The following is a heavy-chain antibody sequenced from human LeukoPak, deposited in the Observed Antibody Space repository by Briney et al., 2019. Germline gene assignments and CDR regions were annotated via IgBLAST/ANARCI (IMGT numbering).Heavy chain of an antibody. CDR1: GSTLSSNW. Sequence: QAGGSLRLSCAASGSTLSSNWMRWVRQPPGKGRVWVSRINSDGSSTSYADSVKGRFTISRDNAKNTLYLQMNSLRAEDTAVYYCARDADYYDSSGYYPTWGQGTLVTVSS. D-gene: IGHD3-22*01. CDR2: INSDGSST. CDR3: ARDADYYDSSGYYPT. V-gene: IGHV3-74*01. J-gene: IGHJ4*02.